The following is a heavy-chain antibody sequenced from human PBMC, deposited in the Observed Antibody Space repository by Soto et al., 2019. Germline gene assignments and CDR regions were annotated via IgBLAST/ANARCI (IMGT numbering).Heavy chain of an antibody. V-gene: IGHV3-23*01. D-gene: IGHD3-10*01. J-gene: IGHJ4*02. CDR2: LSGGGDTT. CDR3: AKGRGGSGSLTPRVDF. Sequence: EVQLLESGGGLVQPGGSLRLSCAASGFTFNNYAMTWVRQAPGKGLEWVSALSGGGDTTSYADSVKCRFTVSRDGSKHTLYLQMSSLRAEDTALYYCAKGRGGSGSLTPRVDFWGQGTLVTVSS. CDR1: GFTFNNYA.